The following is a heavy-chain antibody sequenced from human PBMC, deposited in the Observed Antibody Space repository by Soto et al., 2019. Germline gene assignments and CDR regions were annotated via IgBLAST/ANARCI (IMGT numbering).Heavy chain of an antibody. CDR1: GFTFSSYG. CDR3: ARVLSSAHDAFDI. CDR2: IWYDGSNK. Sequence: GGSLRLSCAASGFTFSSYGMHWFRQAPGKGLEWVAVIWYDGSNKYYADSVKGRFTISRDNSKNTLYLQMNSLRAEDTAVYYCARVLSSAHDAFDIWGQGTMVTVSS. J-gene: IGHJ3*02. V-gene: IGHV3-33*01. D-gene: IGHD3-22*01.